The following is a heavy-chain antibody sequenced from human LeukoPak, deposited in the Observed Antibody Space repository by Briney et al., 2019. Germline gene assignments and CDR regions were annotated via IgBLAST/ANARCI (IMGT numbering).Heavy chain of an antibody. V-gene: IGHV3-23*01. CDR1: GFTFSSYS. Sequence: PGGSLRLSCAASGFTFSSYSMDWVRQTPGKGLEWISYISSSGGAIYYADSVKGRFTISRDNYKNTLYLQMNSLRAEDTAVYYCAKDIVVVPAANAFDYWGQGTLVTVSS. D-gene: IGHD2-2*01. J-gene: IGHJ4*02. CDR3: AKDIVVVPAANAFDY. CDR2: ISSSGGAI.